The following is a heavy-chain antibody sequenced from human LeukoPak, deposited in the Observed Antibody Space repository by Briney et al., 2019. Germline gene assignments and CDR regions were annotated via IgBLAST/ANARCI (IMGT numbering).Heavy chain of an antibody. CDR1: GFTFSNFA. D-gene: IGHD3-22*01. CDR3: AKGYYYDSSGYYPLDY. CDR2: ISGSGDST. V-gene: IGHV3-23*01. Sequence: GGSLRLSCAASGFTFSNFALSWVRQAPGKRLEWVSSISGSGDSTYSADSVKGRFTISRDNSKNTLYLRMNSLRAEDTAVYYCAKGYYYDSSGYYPLDYWGQGTLVTVSS. J-gene: IGHJ4*02.